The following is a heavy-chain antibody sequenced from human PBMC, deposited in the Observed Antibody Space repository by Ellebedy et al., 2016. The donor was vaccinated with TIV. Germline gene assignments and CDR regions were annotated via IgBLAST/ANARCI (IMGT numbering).Heavy chain of an antibody. J-gene: IGHJ6*02. CDR2: ISGSGGST. D-gene: IGHD2-21*01. CDR1: GFTFSSYA. V-gene: IGHV3-23*01. CDR3: ARGVAYYYYGMDV. Sequence: GGSLRLSCAASGFTFSSYAMSWVRQAPGKGLEWVSVISGSGGSTYYADSVKGRFTISRDNSKNSLYLQMNSLRAEDTAVYYCARGVAYYYYGMDVWGQGTTVTVSS.